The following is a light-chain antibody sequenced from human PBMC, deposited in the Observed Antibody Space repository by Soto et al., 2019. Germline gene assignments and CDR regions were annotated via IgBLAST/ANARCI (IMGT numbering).Light chain of an antibody. CDR1: HSISSY. Sequence: DIPMTQSPSSLSASVGDRVTITCRAGHSISSYLNWFQQKPGKAPKLLMYGASTLQTGVPSRFSGSGSGTAFTLTIDSLQPEDFATYYCQQSYSYPYTVGQGTQLEIK. CDR3: QQSYSYPYT. J-gene: IGKJ2*01. CDR2: GAS. V-gene: IGKV1-39*01.